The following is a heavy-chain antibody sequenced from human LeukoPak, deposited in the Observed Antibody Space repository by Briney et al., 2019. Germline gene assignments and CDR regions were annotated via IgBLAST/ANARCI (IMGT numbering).Heavy chain of an antibody. J-gene: IGHJ4*02. CDR2: TRGKAYGGTT. V-gene: IGHV3-49*03. CDR1: GFTFGDCA. Sequence: PGGSLRLSCTASGFTFGDCAMSWFRQAPGKGLEWVGFTRGKAYGGTTEYAASVKGRFTISRDDSESTAYLQVNSLKTEDTAVYYCTRGSDTIFGVARDGFDSWGQGTLVTASS. D-gene: IGHD3-3*01. CDR3: TRGSDTIFGVARDGFDS.